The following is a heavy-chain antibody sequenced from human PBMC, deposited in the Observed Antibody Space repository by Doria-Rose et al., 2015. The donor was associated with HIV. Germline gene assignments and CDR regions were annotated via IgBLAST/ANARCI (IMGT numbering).Heavy chain of an antibody. V-gene: IGHV4-4*09. CDR3: ARFRPSRGIYYSLDV. J-gene: IGHJ6*03. CDR2: IYSSGST. D-gene: IGHD3-10*01. Sequence: GKGLEWIGYIYSSGSTHYNSSLRSRVTISIDTSKNQLSLKLSSVTAADTAVYYCARFRPSRGIYYSLDVWGKGTTVTVSS.